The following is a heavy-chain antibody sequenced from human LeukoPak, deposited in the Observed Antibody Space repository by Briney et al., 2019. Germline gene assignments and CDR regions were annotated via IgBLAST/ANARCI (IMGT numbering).Heavy chain of an antibody. V-gene: IGHV4-38-2*02. CDR2: IYHSGST. J-gene: IGHJ5*02. Sequence: SSETLSLTCTVSGYSISSGYYWGWIRQPPGKGLEWIGSIYHSGSTYYNPSLKSRVTISVDTSKNQFSLKLSSVTAADTAVYYCARDLGWGYYGSGRHHIQSNWFDPWGQGTLVTVSS. CDR1: GYSISSGYY. D-gene: IGHD3-10*01. CDR3: ARDLGWGYYGSGRHHIQSNWFDP.